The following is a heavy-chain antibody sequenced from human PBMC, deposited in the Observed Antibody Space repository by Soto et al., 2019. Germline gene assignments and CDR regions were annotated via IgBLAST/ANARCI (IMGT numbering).Heavy chain of an antibody. D-gene: IGHD2-8*01. V-gene: IGHV1-8*01. CDR1: GYTFTSYD. Sequence: GASVKVSCKASGYTFTSYDINWVRQATGQGLEWMGWMNPNSGNTGYAQKFQGRVTMTRNTSISTAYMELSSLRSEDTAVYYCARGYCTNGVCFFDYWGQGTLVTVSS. CDR2: MNPNSGNT. J-gene: IGHJ4*02. CDR3: ARGYCTNGVCFFDY.